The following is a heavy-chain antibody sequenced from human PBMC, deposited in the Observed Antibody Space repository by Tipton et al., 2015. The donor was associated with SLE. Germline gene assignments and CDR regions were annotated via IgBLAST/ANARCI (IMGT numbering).Heavy chain of an antibody. V-gene: IGHV4-34*01. D-gene: IGHD4-17*01. CDR1: GGPFGGYF. Sequence: TLPLTCAVHGGPFGGYFWTWIRQPPGKGLEWIGEINHSGSTNYNPSLKSRVTISVDTSKNQFSLKLSSVTAADTAVYYCAGGLRTFPRLDIWGLGTKVTVSS. CDR3: AGGLRTFPRLDI. CDR2: INHSGST. J-gene: IGHJ3*02.